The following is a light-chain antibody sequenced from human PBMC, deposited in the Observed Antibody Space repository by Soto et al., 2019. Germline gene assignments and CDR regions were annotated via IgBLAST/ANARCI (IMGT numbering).Light chain of an antibody. Sequence: QSALTQPPSVSGSPGQSVTISCTGTSTDFVSYNRVSWYQQPPGTAPKLMIYEVSKRPSGVPDRFSGSKSGNTASLTISGLQAADGADYYCSLYTSANAYVFGTWTKVTVL. CDR2: EVS. J-gene: IGLJ1*01. V-gene: IGLV2-18*01. CDR1: STDFVSYNR. CDR3: SLYTSANAYV.